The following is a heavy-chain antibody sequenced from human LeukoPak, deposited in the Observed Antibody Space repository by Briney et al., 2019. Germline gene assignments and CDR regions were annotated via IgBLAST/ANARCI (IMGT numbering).Heavy chain of an antibody. Sequence: ESLKISCKGSGYSLTTYWIGWVRQMPGEGLEWMGIIYPRDSNTRYSPSFHGQVTISADKSISTAYLQWSSLKASDTAMYYCARHSDAFDIWGQGTKVTVSS. J-gene: IGHJ3*02. CDR3: ARHSDAFDI. CDR2: IYPRDSNT. V-gene: IGHV5-51*01. CDR1: GYSLTTYW.